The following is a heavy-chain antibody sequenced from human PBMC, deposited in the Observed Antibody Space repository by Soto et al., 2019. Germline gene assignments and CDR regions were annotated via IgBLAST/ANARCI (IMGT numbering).Heavy chain of an antibody. V-gene: IGHV1-2*04. CDR1: GYTFTGYY. J-gene: IGHJ6*02. CDR2: INPNSGGT. CDR3: ARGYCSGGSCYSVMDV. Sequence: GASVKVSCKASGYTFTGYYMHWVRQAPGQGLEWIGWINPNSGGTNYAQKFQGWVTMTRDTSISTAYMELSRLRSDDTAVYYCARGYCSGGSCYSVMDVWGQGTTVTVSS. D-gene: IGHD2-15*01.